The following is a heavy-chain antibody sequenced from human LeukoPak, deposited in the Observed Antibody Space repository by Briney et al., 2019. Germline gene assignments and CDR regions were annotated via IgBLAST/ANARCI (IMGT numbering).Heavy chain of an antibody. CDR3: ARRFDS. Sequence: GGSLRLSCAASGFTVSSNYMSWVRQAPGKGLEWVSVIYSGGTTNYADSVKGRFTISRDDAKNSLYLQMNSLTDEDTAVYYCARRFDSWGQGTLVIVSS. CDR2: IYSGGTT. J-gene: IGHJ4*02. CDR1: GFTVSSNY. V-gene: IGHV3-53*01.